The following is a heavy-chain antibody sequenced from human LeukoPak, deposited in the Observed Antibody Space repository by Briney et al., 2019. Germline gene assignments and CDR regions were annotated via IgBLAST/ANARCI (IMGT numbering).Heavy chain of an antibody. CDR1: GYRFTSYW. Sequence: GESLRISCQGSGYRFTSYWISWVRQMPGKGLEWMGRIDPADSYINYSPSFQGQVTFSAEKSISTAYLQWSSLKASDTAMYYCARHVDGTGLDYWGQGTLVTVSS. CDR3: ARHVDGTGLDY. V-gene: IGHV5-10-1*04. CDR2: IDPADSYI. J-gene: IGHJ4*02. D-gene: IGHD6-19*01.